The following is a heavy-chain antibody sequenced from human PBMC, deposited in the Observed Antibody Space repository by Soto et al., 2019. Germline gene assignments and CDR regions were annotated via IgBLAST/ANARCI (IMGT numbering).Heavy chain of an antibody. J-gene: IGHJ4*02. CDR3: ARERGYYDSSGHIDY. CDR2: ISAYNGNT. D-gene: IGHD3-22*01. Sequence: ASVKVSCKASGYTFTSYGISWVRQAPGQGLEWMGWISAYNGNTNYAQKLQGRVTMTTDTSTSTAYMELRSLRSDDTAAYYCARERGYYDSSGHIDYWGQGTLVTVSS. V-gene: IGHV1-18*01. CDR1: GYTFTSYG.